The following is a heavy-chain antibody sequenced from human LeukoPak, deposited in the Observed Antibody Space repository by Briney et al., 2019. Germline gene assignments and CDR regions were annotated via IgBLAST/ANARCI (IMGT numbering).Heavy chain of an antibody. J-gene: IGHJ4*02. CDR2: ISYDGSNK. D-gene: IGHD6-19*01. V-gene: IGHV3-30-3*01. CDR3: ARDLDSSGWYPYFDY. CDR1: GFTFSDYY. Sequence: GGSLRLSCAASGFTFSDYYMSWIRQAPGKGLEWVAVISYDGSNKYYADSVKGRFTISRDNSKNTLYLQMNSLRAEDTAVYYCARDLDSSGWYPYFDYWGQGTLVTVSS.